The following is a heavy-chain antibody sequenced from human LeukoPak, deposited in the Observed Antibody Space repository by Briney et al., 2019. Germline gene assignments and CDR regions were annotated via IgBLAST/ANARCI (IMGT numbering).Heavy chain of an antibody. Sequence: SETLSLTCAVYGGSFSGYYWSWIRQPPGKGLEWIGEINHSGSTNYNPSLKSRVTISVDTSKNQFSLKLSSVTAADTAVYYCARDLEWFDYWGQGSLVTVSS. D-gene: IGHD1-1*01. V-gene: IGHV4-34*01. CDR3: ARDLEWFDY. CDR1: GGSFSGYY. CDR2: INHSGST. J-gene: IGHJ4*02.